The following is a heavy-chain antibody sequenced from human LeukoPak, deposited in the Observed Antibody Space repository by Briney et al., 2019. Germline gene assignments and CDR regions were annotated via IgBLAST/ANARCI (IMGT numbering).Heavy chain of an antibody. V-gene: IGHV1-8*01. CDR3: ARRNTAMVAGLDY. CDR2: MNPNSGNT. Sequence: ASVKVSCKASGYTFTTYDINWVRQATGQGLEWMGWMNPNSGNTGYAQKFQGRVTMTRNTSISTAFMELSGLRSEDTAVYFCARRNTAMVAGLDYWGQGSMVTVSS. CDR1: GYTFTTYD. J-gene: IGHJ4*02. D-gene: IGHD5-18*01.